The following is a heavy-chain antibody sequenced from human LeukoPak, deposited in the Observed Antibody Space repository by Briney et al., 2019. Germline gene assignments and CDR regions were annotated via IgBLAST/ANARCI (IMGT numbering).Heavy chain of an antibody. CDR2: ISSSSSYI. D-gene: IGHD3-16*02. Sequence: GGSLRLSCAASGFTFSSYSMNWVRQAPGKGLEWVSSISSSSSYIYYADSVKGRFTISRDNAKNSLYLQMNSLRAEDTAVYYCARDRVGRLGELSSFDYWGQGTLVTVSS. CDR3: ARDRVGRLGELSSFDY. CDR1: GFTFSSYS. V-gene: IGHV3-21*01. J-gene: IGHJ4*02.